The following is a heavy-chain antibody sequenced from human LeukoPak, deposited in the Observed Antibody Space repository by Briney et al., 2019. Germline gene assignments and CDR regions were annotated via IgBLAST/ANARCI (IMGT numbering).Heavy chain of an antibody. CDR1: GFTFSSYS. CDR2: ISSSSSSSTI. Sequence: PGGSLRLSCAASGFTFSSYSMNWVRQAPGKGLEWVSYISSSSSSSTIYYADSVKGRFTISRDNAKNSLYLQMNSLRDEDTAVYYCARDLVRGVSTFDYWGQGTLVIVSS. J-gene: IGHJ4*02. D-gene: IGHD3-10*01. CDR3: ARDLVRGVSTFDY. V-gene: IGHV3-48*02.